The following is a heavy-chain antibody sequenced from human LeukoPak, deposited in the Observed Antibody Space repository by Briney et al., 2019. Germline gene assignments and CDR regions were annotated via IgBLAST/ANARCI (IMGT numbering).Heavy chain of an antibody. CDR1: GFTFSGYT. J-gene: IGHJ6*03. V-gene: IGHV3-48*01. CDR3: ARGNSYMDV. CDR2: ISSSSSTI. Sequence: GGSLRLSCAASGFTFSGYTMNWVRQAPGKGLEWVSYISSSSSTIYYADSVKGRFTISRDNAKNSLYLQMNSLRAEDTAVYSCARGNSYMDVWGKGTTVTVPS.